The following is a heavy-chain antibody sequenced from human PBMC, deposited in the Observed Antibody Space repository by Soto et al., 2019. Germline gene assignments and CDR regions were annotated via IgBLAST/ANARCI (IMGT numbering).Heavy chain of an antibody. D-gene: IGHD2-15*01. V-gene: IGHV4-30-2*01. CDR3: ASSPGGYCSGGSCYGPNWFDP. CDR1: GGSISSGGYS. Sequence: PSETLSLTCAVSGGSISSGGYSWSWIRQPPGKGLEWIGYIYHSGSTYYNPSLKSRVTISVDRSKNQFSLKLSSVTAADTAVYYCASSPGGYCSGGSCYGPNWFDPWGQGTLVTVS. CDR2: IYHSGST. J-gene: IGHJ5*02.